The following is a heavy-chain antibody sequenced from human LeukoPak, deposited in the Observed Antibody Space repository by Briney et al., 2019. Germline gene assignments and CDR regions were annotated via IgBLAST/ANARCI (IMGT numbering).Heavy chain of an antibody. CDR2: ISSSSSYI. J-gene: IGHJ4*02. CDR1: GFTFSGYN. V-gene: IGHV3-21*01. Sequence: GGSLRLSCAASGFTFSGYNMNWVRQAPGKGLEWVSSISSSSSYIYYADSVEGRFTISRDNAKNSLYLQMNSLRAEDTAVYYCASSSERDYDFWSGYPLGYWGQGTLATVAS. CDR3: ASSSERDYDFWSGYPLGY. D-gene: IGHD3-3*01.